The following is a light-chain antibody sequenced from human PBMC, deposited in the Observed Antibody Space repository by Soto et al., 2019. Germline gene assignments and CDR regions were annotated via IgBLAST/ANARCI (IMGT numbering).Light chain of an antibody. J-gene: IGKJ1*01. CDR1: QDISND. CDR3: LHDYNYPRT. V-gene: IGKV1-6*01. Sequence: AIPMTQSPSSLSTSVGDRVTITCRASQDISNDLGWYQQKPGRAPKLLIYAASTLQTGVPSRFSGSGSGTDFTLTISSLQPEDFATYYCLHDYNYPRTFGQGTRVEIK. CDR2: AAS.